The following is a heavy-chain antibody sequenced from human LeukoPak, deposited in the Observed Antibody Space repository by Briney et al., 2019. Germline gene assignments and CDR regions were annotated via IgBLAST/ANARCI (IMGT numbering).Heavy chain of an antibody. Sequence: PGRSLRLSCAASGFTFSSYAMSWVRQAPGMGLEWVSSIGSSGDITYYADSVKGRFTISRDNSKNTLYLQMNSLRAEDTAVYYCARDIDNGDYVVYWGQGTLVTVSS. CDR2: IGSSGDIT. J-gene: IGHJ4*02. CDR1: GFTFSSYA. D-gene: IGHD4-17*01. CDR3: ARDIDNGDYVVY. V-gene: IGHV3-23*01.